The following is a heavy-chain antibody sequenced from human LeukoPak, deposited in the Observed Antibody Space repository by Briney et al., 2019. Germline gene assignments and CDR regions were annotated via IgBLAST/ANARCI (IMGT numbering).Heavy chain of an antibody. J-gene: IGHJ4*02. D-gene: IGHD3-22*01. CDR1: GFTFSSYW. Sequence: GGSLRLSCAASGFTFSSYWMSWVRQAPGKGLEWVANIKQDGSEKYYVDSVKGRFTISRDNAKNSLYLQMSSLRAEDTAVYYCASQISAWYYYDSSGYYSWGQGTLVTVSS. CDR2: IKQDGSEK. V-gene: IGHV3-7*01. CDR3: ASQISAWYYYDSSGYYS.